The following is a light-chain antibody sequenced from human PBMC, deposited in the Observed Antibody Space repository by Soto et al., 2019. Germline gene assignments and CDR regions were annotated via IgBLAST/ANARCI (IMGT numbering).Light chain of an antibody. CDR3: GTWDSSLSAMV. Sequence: QSVLTQPPSVSAAPGQKVTISCSGSSSNIGNNYVSWYQQVPGTAPKLLIYDNSKRPSGIPDRFSGSKSGTSATLGITGLQTGDEADYYCGTWDSSLSAMVFGGGTKLTVL. CDR2: DNS. V-gene: IGLV1-51*01. CDR1: SSNIGNNY. J-gene: IGLJ2*01.